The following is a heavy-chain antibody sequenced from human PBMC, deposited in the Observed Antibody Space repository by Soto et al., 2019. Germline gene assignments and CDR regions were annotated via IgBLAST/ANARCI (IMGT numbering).Heavy chain of an antibody. CDR1: GFTFDDYA. CDR3: AKEIVGAINY. J-gene: IGHJ4*02. Sequence: EVQLVESGGGSVQPGRSLRLSCAASGFTFDDYAMHWVRQAPGKGLEWVSGISWNSGKIGYADSVKGRFTISRDNANNSLYLQMNSLRPEDTAFYYCAKEIVGAINYWGQGTLVTVSS. V-gene: IGHV3-9*01. D-gene: IGHD1-26*01. CDR2: ISWNSGKI.